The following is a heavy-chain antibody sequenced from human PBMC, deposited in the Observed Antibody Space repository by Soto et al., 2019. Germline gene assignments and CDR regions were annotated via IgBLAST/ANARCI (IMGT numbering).Heavy chain of an antibody. D-gene: IGHD3-10*01. V-gene: IGHV1-8*01. Sequence: ASVKVSCKASGDTFTTYDINWVGQATGHGLEWMGWINPNSGNIGYAQRFQGRAAMTRDTAFRTAYMEVSSLRSDDTAVYYCARGRASGSYYLLDYWGQGTLVTVSS. CDR2: INPNSGNI. CDR1: GDTFTTYD. CDR3: ARGRASGSYYLLDY. J-gene: IGHJ4*02.